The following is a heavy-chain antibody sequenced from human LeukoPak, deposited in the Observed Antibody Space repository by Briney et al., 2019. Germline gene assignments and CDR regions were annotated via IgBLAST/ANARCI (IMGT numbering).Heavy chain of an antibody. J-gene: IGHJ4*02. CDR3: ARVRIVAGIDC. CDR2: INQDGSEK. CDR1: EFTFSSHW. Sequence: GGSLRLSCAASEFTFSSHWMSWVRQAPGKGLEWVANINQDGSEKYYVDSVKGRFTISRDNAKNSLYLLMNSLRAEDAAVYYCARVRIVAGIDCWGQGTLVTVSS. D-gene: IGHD5-12*01. V-gene: IGHV3-7*03.